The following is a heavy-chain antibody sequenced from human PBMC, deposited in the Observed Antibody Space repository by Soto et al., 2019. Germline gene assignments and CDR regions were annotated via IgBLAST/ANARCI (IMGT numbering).Heavy chain of an antibody. Sequence: SQTLSLTYTVSGGAMSNHYWSWIRQPPGKGLEWIGYVYYSGSTNYNPSLKSRVTISVDTSKNQFSLILTSVTAADTAVYFCAVAGTRRYFDSWGQGTLVTVS. CDR3: AVAGTRRYFDS. D-gene: IGHD6-19*01. V-gene: IGHV4-59*11. CDR2: VYYSGST. J-gene: IGHJ4*02. CDR1: GGAMSNHY.